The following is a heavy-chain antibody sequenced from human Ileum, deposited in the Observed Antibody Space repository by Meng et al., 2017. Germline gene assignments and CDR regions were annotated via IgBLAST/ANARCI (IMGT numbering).Heavy chain of an antibody. CDR1: GSTFSTYS. V-gene: IGHV3-21*06. D-gene: IGHD4-17*01. CDR3: ERDQLSAYDGAMGGYYGIDV. J-gene: IGHJ6*02. Sequence: GESLKISGQASGSTFSTYSMNWVRRAPGRGLEWVSSITSSSSYISYADSVKGRCTITTNNDKYSLYLQMNSLRAEGPAVYYCERDQLSAYDGAMGGYYGIDVWGQGTMVTVSS. CDR2: ITSSSSYI.